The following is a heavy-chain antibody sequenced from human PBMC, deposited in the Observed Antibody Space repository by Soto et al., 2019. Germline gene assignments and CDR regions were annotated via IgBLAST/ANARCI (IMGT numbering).Heavy chain of an antibody. V-gene: IGHV3-23*01. CDR3: AKGRGGSGSLPPRVDF. J-gene: IGHJ4*02. Sequence: EVQLLESGGGFVQPGGSLRLSCAASGFTFNNYAMTWVRQAPGKGLEWVSAISGGGDTTSYADSVKGRFTVSRDGSKNTLYLQMSSLRAEDTALYYCAKGRGGSGSLPPRVDFWGQGTMVTVSS. D-gene: IGHD3-10*01. CDR1: GFTFNNYA. CDR2: ISGGGDTT.